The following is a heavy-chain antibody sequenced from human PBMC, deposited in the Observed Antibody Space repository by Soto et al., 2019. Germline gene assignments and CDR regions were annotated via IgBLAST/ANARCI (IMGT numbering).Heavy chain of an antibody. Sequence: SVKVSCKASGGTFSSYAISWVRQAPGQGLEWMGGIIPIFGTANYAQKFQGRVTITADASTSTAHMELSSLRSEDTAVYYCARRGQLEQYYYYYYGMDVWGQGTTVTVSS. CDR1: GGTFSSYA. CDR2: IIPIFGTA. V-gene: IGHV1-69*13. CDR3: ARRGQLEQYYYYYYGMDV. J-gene: IGHJ6*02. D-gene: IGHD1-1*01.